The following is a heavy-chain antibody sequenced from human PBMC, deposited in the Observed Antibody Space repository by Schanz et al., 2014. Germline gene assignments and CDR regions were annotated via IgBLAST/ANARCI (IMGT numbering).Heavy chain of an antibody. CDR3: ATASSPVREAGAGSSFHL. D-gene: IGHD6-13*01. CDR1: GFSFGNYG. CDR2: IKSKTDGETT. J-gene: IGHJ1*01. Sequence: EVQLLESGGGLVQPGGSLRLSCEASGFSFGNYGMSWVRQAPGKGLEWLGRIKSKTDGETTDYAAPVKGRFSISRDDSQSTLYLQMNSLKIEDTAVYDCATASSPVREAGAGSSFHLWGQGTLVTVSP. V-gene: IGHV3-15*01.